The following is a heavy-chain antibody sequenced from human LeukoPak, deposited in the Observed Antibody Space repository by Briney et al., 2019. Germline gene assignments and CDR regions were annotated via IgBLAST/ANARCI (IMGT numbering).Heavy chain of an antibody. CDR2: IRPDGDRT. CDR3: AREQSGTRGWYTVDY. J-gene: IGHJ4*02. D-gene: IGHD6-19*01. V-gene: IGHV3-23*01. CDR1: GFTFSTYA. Sequence: PGGSLRLSCAASGFTFSTYAITWVRQGTGKGLEWVSAIRPDGDRTYYANSVRGRFTISRDNSKDTVYLQINGLRVEDTAVYYCAREQSGTRGWYTVDYWGQGTLVTVSS.